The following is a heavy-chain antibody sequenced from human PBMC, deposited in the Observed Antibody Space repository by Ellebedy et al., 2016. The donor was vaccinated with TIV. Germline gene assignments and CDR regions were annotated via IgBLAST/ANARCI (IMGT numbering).Heavy chain of an antibody. J-gene: IGHJ5*02. Sequence: GESLKISCAASGFTFSNYWMTWVRQAPGRGLEWVANMKQDGSEEYYVDSVKGRFIISRDNAKNSLYLQMNSLRAEDTAVYYCARDLGHSGYDLFDPWGQGTLVTVSS. CDR2: MKQDGSEE. D-gene: IGHD5-12*01. CDR1: GFTFSNYW. V-gene: IGHV3-7*03. CDR3: ARDLGHSGYDLFDP.